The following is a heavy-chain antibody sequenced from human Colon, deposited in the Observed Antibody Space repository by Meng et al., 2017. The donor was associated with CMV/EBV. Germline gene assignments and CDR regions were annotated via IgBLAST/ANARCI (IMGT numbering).Heavy chain of an antibody. D-gene: IGHD2-15*01. V-gene: IGHV1-18*01. J-gene: IGHJ4*02. Sequence: ASVMVSCKVSGYMFTSYGISWARQAPGQGLEWMGWISTHNGYTSYAQKFQDRVTMTTDTSTSTVYMDLRSLGSDDSAVYYCARYCSGGNCYSKPGLAKFFDLWGQGTLVTVSS. CDR2: ISTHNGYT. CDR1: GYMFTSYG. CDR3: ARYCSGGNCYSKPGLAKFFDL.